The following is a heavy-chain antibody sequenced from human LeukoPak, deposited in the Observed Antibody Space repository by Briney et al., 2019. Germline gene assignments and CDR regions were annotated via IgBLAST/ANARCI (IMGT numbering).Heavy chain of an antibody. J-gene: IGHJ4*02. CDR1: GFTFSSYS. CDR3: ARGSGKKLWLSDFDY. CDR2: ISSSSSYT. Sequence: GGSLRLSCAASGFTFSSYSMNWVRQAPGKGLEWVSSISSSSSYTNYADSVKGRFTISRDNAKNSLYLQMNSLRAEDTAVYYCARGSGKKLWLSDFDYWGQGTLVTVSS. D-gene: IGHD5-18*01. V-gene: IGHV3-21*04.